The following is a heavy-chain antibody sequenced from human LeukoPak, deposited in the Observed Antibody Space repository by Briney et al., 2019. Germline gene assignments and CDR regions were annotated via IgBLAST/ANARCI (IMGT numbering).Heavy chain of an antibody. Sequence: SETPSLTCTVSGGSISSSSYYWGWIRQPPGKGLEWIGSIYYSGSTYYNPSLKSRVTISVDTSKNQFSLKLSSVTAADTAVYYCARLHRHCSSTSCSDYWGQGTLVTVSS. V-gene: IGHV4-39*01. CDR1: GGSISSSSYY. D-gene: IGHD2-2*01. J-gene: IGHJ4*02. CDR2: IYYSGST. CDR3: ARLHRHCSSTSCSDY.